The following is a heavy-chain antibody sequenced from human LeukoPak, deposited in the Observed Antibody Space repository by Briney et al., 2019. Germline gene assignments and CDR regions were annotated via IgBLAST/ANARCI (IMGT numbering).Heavy chain of an antibody. J-gene: IGHJ4*02. CDR1: GGSFSGYY. D-gene: IGHD6-13*01. CDR3: ARGIRQLFDY. V-gene: IGHV4-34*01. CDR2: INHSGST. Sequence: SETLSLTCAVYGGSFSGYYWSWIRQPPGKGLEWIGEINHSGSTNYNPSLKSRVAISVDTSKNQFSLKLSSVTAADTAVYYCARGIRQLFDYWGQGTLVTVPS.